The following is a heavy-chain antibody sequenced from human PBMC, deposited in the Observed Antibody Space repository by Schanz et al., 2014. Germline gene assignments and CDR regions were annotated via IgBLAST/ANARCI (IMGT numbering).Heavy chain of an antibody. Sequence: VQLVESGGGLVKPGGSLRLSCAASGFSFSNYWMSWVRQAPGKGLEWVANIKQDGSEKYYVDSVKGRFTISRDNAKKSLYLRMNSLRAEDTAVYYCAREDCSATSCYFRYWGQGTLVTVSS. CDR2: IKQDGSEK. CDR3: AREDCSATSCYFRY. D-gene: IGHD2-21*01. J-gene: IGHJ4*02. CDR1: GFSFSNYW. V-gene: IGHV3-7*01.